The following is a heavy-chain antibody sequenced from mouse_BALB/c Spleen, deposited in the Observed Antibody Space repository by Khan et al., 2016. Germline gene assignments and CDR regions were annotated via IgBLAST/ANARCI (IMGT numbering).Heavy chain of an antibody. V-gene: IGHV8-12*01. CDR1: GFSLSTSGMG. CDR3: ARREGDYFGY. J-gene: IGHJ2*01. CDR2: IYWDDDK. Sequence: QVTLKESGPGILQPSQTLSLTCSFSGFSLSTSGMGVSWIRQPSGKGLEWLTHIYWDDDKRYNPSLKSRPTTPKDTSSKQVFLKITSVDTADAATCFCARREGDYFGYWGQGTTLTVSS.